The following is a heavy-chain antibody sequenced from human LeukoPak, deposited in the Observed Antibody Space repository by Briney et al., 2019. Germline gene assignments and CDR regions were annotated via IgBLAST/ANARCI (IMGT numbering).Heavy chain of an antibody. V-gene: IGHV4-39*07. CDR3: AREFFGARAFQY. CDR1: GDSISSRSYY. J-gene: IGHJ4*02. CDR2: ISYAGST. D-gene: IGHD3-3*01. Sequence: SETLSLTCTVSGDSISSRSYYWGWIRQPPGQGLEWIGHISYAGSTYYNPSLKSRVTISVDTSKNQFSLQLRSVTAADTAVYYCAREFFGARAFQYWGQGILVTVSS.